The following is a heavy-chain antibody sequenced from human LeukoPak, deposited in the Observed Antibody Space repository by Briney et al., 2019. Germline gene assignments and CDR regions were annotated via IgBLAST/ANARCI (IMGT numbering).Heavy chain of an antibody. J-gene: IGHJ4*02. Sequence: PSETLSLTCAVYGGSFGGYYWSWIRQHPGKGLEWIGYIYYSGSTYYNPSLKSRVTISVDTSKNQFSLKLNSVTAADTAVYYCARSADNWKPFDYWGQGTLVTVSS. D-gene: IGHD1-20*01. V-gene: IGHV4-31*11. CDR3: ARSADNWKPFDY. CDR1: GGSFGGYY. CDR2: IYYSGST.